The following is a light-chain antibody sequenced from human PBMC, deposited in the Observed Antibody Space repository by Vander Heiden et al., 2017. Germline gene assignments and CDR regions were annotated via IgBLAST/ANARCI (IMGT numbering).Light chain of an antibody. J-gene: IGLJ2*01. V-gene: IGLV2-8*01. Sequence: QSALTLPPPAPAPPGQPVTISCSGTSSNVGAYNYVSWYQQPPGTAPKLLIYEVTKRPSGVPDRFSGSKSGNTASLTISGLQAEDDGDYYCSSYASDNTFQVFGGGTKLTVL. CDR2: EVT. CDR1: SSNVGAYNY. CDR3: SSYASDNTFQV.